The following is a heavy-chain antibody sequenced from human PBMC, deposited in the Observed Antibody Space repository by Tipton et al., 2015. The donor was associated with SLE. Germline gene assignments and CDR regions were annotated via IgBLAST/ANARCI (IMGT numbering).Heavy chain of an antibody. CDR3: ASRVVTEYYYGMDV. CDR2: ISVHMGNP. Sequence: QVQLVQSGAEVKKPGASVKVSCKASAYTFINYAFTWVRQAPGQGLEWMFWISVHMGNPNYAQILQGRVTMTTDTSTSTAYMELRSLRSDDTAVYYCASRVVTEYYYGMDVWGQGTPVTVSS. CDR1: AYTFINYA. V-gene: IGHV1-18*01. D-gene: IGHD2-21*02. J-gene: IGHJ6*02.